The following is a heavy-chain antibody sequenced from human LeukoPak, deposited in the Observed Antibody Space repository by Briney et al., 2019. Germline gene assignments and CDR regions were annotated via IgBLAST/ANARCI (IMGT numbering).Heavy chain of an antibody. CDR2: IHYTGST. V-gene: IGHV4-39*01. D-gene: IGHD2-2*01. Sequence: PSETLSLTCTVSGGSISSSTYYWGWIRQPPGKGLEWIGTIHYTGSTYYTPSLRSRVTISVDTSKNQFSLNLNSVTAADTAVYYCARRPHPYCSSTSCPYDYWGQGTLVTVSS. CDR3: ARRPHPYCSSTSCPYDY. CDR1: GGSISSSTYY. J-gene: IGHJ4*02.